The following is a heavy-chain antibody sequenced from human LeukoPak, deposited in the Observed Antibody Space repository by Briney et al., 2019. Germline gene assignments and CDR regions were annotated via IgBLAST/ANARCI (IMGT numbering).Heavy chain of an antibody. V-gene: IGHV3-21*01. J-gene: IGHJ6*03. CDR3: ARDPYSGTYGNTYYYYMDV. Sequence: GGSLRLSCEASGFSFSSYNMDWVRQTPGRGLEWISSITTSSTYTFYADSVKGRFTISRDNARNSLYLQMNSLRVEDTAVYYCARDPYSGTYGNTYYYYMDVWGKGTTVTISS. D-gene: IGHD1-26*01. CDR2: ITTSSTYT. CDR1: GFSFSSYN.